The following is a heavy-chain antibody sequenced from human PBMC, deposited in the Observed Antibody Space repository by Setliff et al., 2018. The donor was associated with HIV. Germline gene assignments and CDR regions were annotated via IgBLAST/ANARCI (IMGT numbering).Heavy chain of an antibody. Sequence: PSETLSLTCTVYGGSFSGFYWNWIRQPPGKGLEWIGEINHSGSTNYNPSLKSRVTISLDTSKMQFSLRLTSVTAADTAVYYCATLDPSGGNFLAYWGQGTLVTVSS. CDR1: GGSFSGFY. J-gene: IGHJ4*02. CDR3: ATLDPSGGNFLAY. D-gene: IGHD2-21*02. CDR2: INHSGST. V-gene: IGHV4-34*01.